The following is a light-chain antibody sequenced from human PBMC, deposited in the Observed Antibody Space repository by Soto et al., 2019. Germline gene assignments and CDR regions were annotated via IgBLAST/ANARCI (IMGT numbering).Light chain of an antibody. CDR3: QHVYSFPHT. V-gene: IGKV1-39*01. CDR2: VAT. J-gene: IGKJ2*01. CDR1: QFIGNY. Sequence: DIQMTQSPSSLSASIGDGVTITCRASQFIGNYLTWYQHRPGKVPEVLIYVATTLRGGVPSRFTGSCYGTDFTLTINSLQPEDFATYSCQHVYSFPHTFGPGTKVEV.